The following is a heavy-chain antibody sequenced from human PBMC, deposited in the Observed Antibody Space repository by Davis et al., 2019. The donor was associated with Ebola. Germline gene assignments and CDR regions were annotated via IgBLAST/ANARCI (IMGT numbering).Heavy chain of an antibody. CDR2: IIAIFGTA. V-gene: IGHV1-69*13. Sequence: AASVKVSCKASGGTFSSYAIGWVRQDPGQGLEWMGGIIAIFGTANYAQKFQGRVTITADESTSTAYMELSSLRSEDTAVYYCAAGGAYSSSWYLARFDYWGQGTLVTVSS. D-gene: IGHD6-13*01. CDR1: GGTFSSYA. J-gene: IGHJ4*02. CDR3: AAGGAYSSSWYLARFDY.